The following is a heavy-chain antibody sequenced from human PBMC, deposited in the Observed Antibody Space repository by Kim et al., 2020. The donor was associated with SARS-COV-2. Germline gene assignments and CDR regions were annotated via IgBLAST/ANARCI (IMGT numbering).Heavy chain of an antibody. Sequence: GGSLRLSCAASGFTFSSYGMHWVRQAPGKGLEWVAVISYDGSNKYYADSVKGRFTISRDNSKNTLYLQMNSLRAEDTAVYYCAREITMVRGVITNYYYYYYGMDVWGPGATVTVS. J-gene: IGHJ6*02. CDR2: ISYDGSNK. CDR1: GFTFSSYG. V-gene: IGHV3-30*03. D-gene: IGHD3-10*01. CDR3: AREITMVRGVITNYYYYYYGMDV.